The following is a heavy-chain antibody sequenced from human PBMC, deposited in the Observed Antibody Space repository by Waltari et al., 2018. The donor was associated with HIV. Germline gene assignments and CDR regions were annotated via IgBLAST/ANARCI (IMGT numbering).Heavy chain of an antibody. D-gene: IGHD3-3*01. CDR3: ARAITIFGVVIGNWFDP. J-gene: IGHJ5*02. CDR1: GYTFTSYY. CDR2: INPRGGST. Sequence: QVQLVQSGAEVKKPGASVKVSCKASGYTFTSYYMHWVRQAPGQGLEWMGIINPRGGSTSYAQKFQGRVTMTRDTSTSTVYMELSSLRSEDTAVYYCARAITIFGVVIGNWFDPWGQGTLVTVSS. V-gene: IGHV1-46*01.